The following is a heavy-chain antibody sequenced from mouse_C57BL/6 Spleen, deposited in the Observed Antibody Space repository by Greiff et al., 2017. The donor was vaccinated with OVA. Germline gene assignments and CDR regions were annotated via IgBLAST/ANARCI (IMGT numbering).Heavy chain of an antibody. CDR2: IYPGSGST. CDR1: GYTFTSYW. V-gene: IGHV1-55*01. D-gene: IGHD2-5*01. CDR3: ARSGYSNSYWYFDV. Sequence: QVQLQQPGAELVKPGASVKMSCKASGYTFTSYWITWVKQRPGQGLEWIGDIYPGSGSTNYNEKFKSKATRTVDTSSSTAYMHLSSLTSEDSAVYYCARSGYSNSYWYFDVWGTGTTVTVSS. J-gene: IGHJ1*03.